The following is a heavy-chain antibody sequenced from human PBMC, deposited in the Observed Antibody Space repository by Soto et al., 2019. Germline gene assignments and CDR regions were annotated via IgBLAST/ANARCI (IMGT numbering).Heavy chain of an antibody. J-gene: IGHJ4*02. CDR2: IRSKANSYAT. D-gene: IGHD5-12*01. CDR3: TREWWDSGYESFFDY. Sequence: EVQLVESGGGLVQPGGSLKLSCAASGFTFSGSAMHWVRQASGKGLEWVGRIRSKANSYATAYAASVKGRFTISRDDSKNTAYLQMNSLKTEDTAVYYSTREWWDSGYESFFDYWGQGTLVTVSS. CDR1: GFTFSGSA. V-gene: IGHV3-73*01.